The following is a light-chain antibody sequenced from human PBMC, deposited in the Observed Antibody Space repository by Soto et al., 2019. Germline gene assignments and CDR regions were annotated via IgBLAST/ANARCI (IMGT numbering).Light chain of an antibody. CDR1: QDVSSN. J-gene: IGKJ4*01. CDR3: QQYIRWPLT. V-gene: IGKV3-15*01. Sequence: EMWVTQSPATLSVSPGERATLSCGASQDVSSNLAWYQKNTGQAPSRLIYGASTRATGTPARLSGSGSGTELTITISSMQSEDYEVYFCQQYIRWPLTFGGGTKVDI. CDR2: GAS.